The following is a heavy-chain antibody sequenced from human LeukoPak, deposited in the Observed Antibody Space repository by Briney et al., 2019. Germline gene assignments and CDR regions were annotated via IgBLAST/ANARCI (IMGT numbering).Heavy chain of an antibody. J-gene: IGHJ4*02. CDR2: IFHSGNT. D-gene: IGHD3-10*01. Sequence: SETLSLTCTISGGSISNYYWSWIRQPPGKGLEWIGYIFHSGNTNYNPSLKSRVTVSVDTCKDQFSLKLTSVTAADTAVYYCARTYYYGSGRYFDYWGQGTLVTVSS. V-gene: IGHV4-59*01. CDR3: ARTYYYGSGRYFDY. CDR1: GGSISNYY.